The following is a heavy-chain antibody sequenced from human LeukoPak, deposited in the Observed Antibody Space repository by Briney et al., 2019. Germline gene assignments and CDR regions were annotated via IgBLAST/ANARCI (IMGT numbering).Heavy chain of an antibody. Sequence: PSETLSLTCTVSGGSISSYYWSWIRQPPGKGLEWIGYIFYSGNTNYNPSLKSRVTISVDTSKNQFSLKLSSVTAADTAVYYCARHLFRITGTPPPDYWGQGTLVTVSS. CDR1: GGSISSYY. J-gene: IGHJ4*02. CDR3: ARHLFRITGTPPPDY. D-gene: IGHD1-7*01. V-gene: IGHV4-59*01. CDR2: IFYSGNT.